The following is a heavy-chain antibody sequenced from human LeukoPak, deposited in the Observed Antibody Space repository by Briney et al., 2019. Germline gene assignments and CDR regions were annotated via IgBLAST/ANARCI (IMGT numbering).Heavy chain of an antibody. CDR1: GYTFTGYY. Sequence: ASVKVSCKASGYTFTGYYMHWVRQAPGQGLEWMGWIYPNSGGTNFAQKFQGRVTMTRDTSISTAYTELSRLRSDDTAVYYCARAGIAGATPVDYWGQGTLVTVSS. V-gene: IGHV1-2*02. CDR3: ARAGIAGATPVDY. CDR2: IYPNSGGT. D-gene: IGHD1-26*01. J-gene: IGHJ4*02.